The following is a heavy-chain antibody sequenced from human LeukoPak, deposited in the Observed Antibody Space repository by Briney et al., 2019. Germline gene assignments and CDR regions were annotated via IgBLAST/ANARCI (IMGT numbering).Heavy chain of an antibody. CDR3: ARDRPQQWLVRGQRGYYYYMDV. D-gene: IGHD6-19*01. V-gene: IGHV3-21*01. CDR1: GFTFGSYS. CDR2: ISSSSSYI. J-gene: IGHJ6*03. Sequence: GGSLRLSCAASGFTFGSYSMTWVRQAPGKGLEWVSSISSSSSYIYYADSVKGRFTISRDNAKNSLYLQMNSLRAEDTAVYYCARDRPQQWLVRGQRGYYYYMDVWGKGTTVTISS.